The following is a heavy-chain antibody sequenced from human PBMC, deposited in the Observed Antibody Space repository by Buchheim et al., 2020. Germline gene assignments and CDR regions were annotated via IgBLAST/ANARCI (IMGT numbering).Heavy chain of an antibody. D-gene: IGHD3-10*01. V-gene: IGHV1-69*01. CDR2: IIPIFGTA. CDR3: AREEITMVRGVTILYYYYGMDV. Sequence: QVQLVQSGAEVKKPGSSVKVSCKASGGTFSSYAISWVRQAPGQGLEWMGGIIPIFGTANYAQKFQGRVPITADASPSTASMELSSLRSEDTAVYYCAREEITMVRGVTILYYYYGMDVWGQGTT. J-gene: IGHJ6*02. CDR1: GGTFSSYA.